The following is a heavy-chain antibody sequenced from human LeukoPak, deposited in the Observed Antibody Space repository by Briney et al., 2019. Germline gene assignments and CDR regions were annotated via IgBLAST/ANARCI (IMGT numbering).Heavy chain of an antibody. CDR3: AREIRGADAFDI. Sequence: PSETLSLTCTVSGESMSGFYWNWIRQPPGKGLEWIGYMHYTGSTNYNPSLKSRVTISIDTSKNQFSLKLSSVTAADTAVYYCAREIRGADAFDIWGQGTMVTVSS. D-gene: IGHD3-10*01. CDR2: MHYTGST. V-gene: IGHV4-59*12. J-gene: IGHJ3*02. CDR1: GESMSGFY.